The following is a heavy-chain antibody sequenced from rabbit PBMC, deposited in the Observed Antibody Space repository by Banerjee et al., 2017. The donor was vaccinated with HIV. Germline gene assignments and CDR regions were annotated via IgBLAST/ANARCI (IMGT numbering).Heavy chain of an antibody. J-gene: IGHJ4*01. CDR2: IYAGSSGST. CDR3: ARRIGSSPYGSFSL. Sequence: QQQLEESGGGLVKPEGSLTLTCKASGFDFSSNAMCWVRQAPGKGLEWIACIYAGSSGSTWYASWAKGRFTISKTSSTTVTLQMTSLTAADTATYFCARRIGSSPYGSFSLWGQGTLVTVS. D-gene: IGHD8-1*01. V-gene: IGHV1S45*01. CDR1: GFDFSSNA.